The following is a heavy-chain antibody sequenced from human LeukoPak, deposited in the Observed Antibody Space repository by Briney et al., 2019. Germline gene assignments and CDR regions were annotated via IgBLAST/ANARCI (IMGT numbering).Heavy chain of an antibody. D-gene: IGHD7-27*01. CDR2: ISSSSSYI. V-gene: IGHV3-21*01. CDR1: GCTFSRYS. Sequence: GGSLRLSRAASGCTFSRYSMIWVRQAPGKGLEWVSSISSSSSYIYYADSVKGRFTISRDNAKNSLYLQMNSLRAEDTAVYYCARTLGTLEDAFDIWGQGTVVTVSS. J-gene: IGHJ3*02. CDR3: ARTLGTLEDAFDI.